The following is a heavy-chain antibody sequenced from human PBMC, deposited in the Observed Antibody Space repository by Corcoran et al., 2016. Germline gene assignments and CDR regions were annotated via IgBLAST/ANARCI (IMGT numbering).Heavy chain of an antibody. D-gene: IGHD2-2*02. CDR3: ARPRTACSSKSCYRLDP. CDR1: GFTFSNYW. CDR2: INQDGSER. V-gene: IGHV3-7*03. J-gene: IGHJ5*02. Sequence: EVQLVESGGGLVQPGGSLRLSCAGSGFTFSNYWMSWVRQAPGKGLEWVANINQDGSERYYVDSVKGRFTISRDNAKNSLYLQMNSLRADDTAVYYCARPRTACSSKSCYRLDPWGQGTLVTVSS.